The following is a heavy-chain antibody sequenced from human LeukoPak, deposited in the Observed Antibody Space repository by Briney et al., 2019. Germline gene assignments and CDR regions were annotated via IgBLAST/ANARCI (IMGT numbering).Heavy chain of an antibody. D-gene: IGHD6-19*01. CDR1: GGSISSGSYY. CDR2: IYTSGST. CDR3: AREGESSQWLANNWFDP. V-gene: IGHV4-61*02. J-gene: IGHJ5*02. Sequence: SQTLSLTCTVSGGSISSGSYYWSWSRQPAGKGLEWIGRIYTSGSTNYNPSLKSRVTISVDTSKNQFSLKLSSVTAADTAVYYCAREGESSQWLANNWFDPWGQGTLVTVSS.